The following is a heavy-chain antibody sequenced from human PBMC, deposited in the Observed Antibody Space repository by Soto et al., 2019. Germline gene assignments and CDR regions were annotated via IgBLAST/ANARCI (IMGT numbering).Heavy chain of an antibody. CDR2: INPNSGGT. CDR3: ARGGSSSLDH. V-gene: IGHV1-2*02. Sequence: QVQLVQSGAEVKKPGASVKVSCKASGYTFTGYYMHWVRQAPGQGPEWMGWINPNSGGTTYAQKFQGRVTVTRDTSISTAYMELSSLRSDDTAVYYCARGGSSSLDHWGQGTLVTVSS. J-gene: IGHJ4*02. CDR1: GYTFTGYY. D-gene: IGHD6-6*01.